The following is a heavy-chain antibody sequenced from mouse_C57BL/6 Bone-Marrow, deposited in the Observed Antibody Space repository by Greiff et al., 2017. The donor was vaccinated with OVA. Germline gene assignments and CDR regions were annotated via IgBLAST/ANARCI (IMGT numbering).Heavy chain of an antibody. CDR1: GFTFSSYA. D-gene: IGHD1-1*01. V-gene: IGHV5-9-1*02. CDR3: TRDRAYYGSSYGYFDV. J-gene: IGHJ1*03. Sequence: EVKLQESGEGLVKPGGSLKLSCAASGFTFSSYAMSWVRQTPEKRLEWVAYISSGGDYIYYADTVKGRFTISRDNARNTLYLQMSSLKSEDTAMYYCTRDRAYYGSSYGYFDVWGTGTTVTVSS. CDR2: ISSGGDYI.